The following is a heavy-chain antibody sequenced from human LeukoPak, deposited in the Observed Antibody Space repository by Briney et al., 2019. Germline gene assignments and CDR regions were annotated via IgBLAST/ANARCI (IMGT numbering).Heavy chain of an antibody. D-gene: IGHD4-17*01. CDR3: ARVGDYGDYVLDY. J-gene: IGHJ4*02. CDR2: IYYSGST. V-gene: IGHV4-30-4*01. CDR1: GGSISSGDYY. Sequence: SQTLSLTCTVSGGSISSGDYYWSWIRQPPGKGLEWIGYIYYSGSTYYNPSLKSRVTISVDTSKNQFSLKLSSVTAADTAVYYCARVGDYGDYVLDYWGQGTLVTVS.